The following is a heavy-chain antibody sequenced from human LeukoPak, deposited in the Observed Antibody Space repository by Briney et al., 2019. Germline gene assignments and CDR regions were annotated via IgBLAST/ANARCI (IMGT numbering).Heavy chain of an antibody. V-gene: IGHV1-2*02. D-gene: IGHD3-9*01. CDR3: ARGPNYDILLGEAFDI. Sequence: GASVKVSCKASGYTFTGYYMHWVRQAPGQGLEWMGWINPNSGGTNYAQKFQGGVTMTRDTSISTAYMELSRLRSDDTAVYYCARGPNYDILLGEAFDIWGQGTMVTVSS. J-gene: IGHJ3*02. CDR2: INPNSGGT. CDR1: GYTFTGYY.